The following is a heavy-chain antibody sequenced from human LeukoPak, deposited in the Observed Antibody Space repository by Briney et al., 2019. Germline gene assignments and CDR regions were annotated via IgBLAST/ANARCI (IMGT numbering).Heavy chain of an antibody. J-gene: IGHJ2*01. D-gene: IGHD5-18*01. Sequence: SETLSLTCAVYGGSFSGYYWSWIRQPPGKGLEWIGEINHSGSTNYNPSLKSRVTISVDTSKNQFSLKLSSVTAADTAVYYCARRRGYSYGYTLFGWYFDLWGRGTLVTVSS. CDR1: GGSFSGYY. V-gene: IGHV4-34*01. CDR3: ARRRGYSYGYTLFGWYFDL. CDR2: INHSGST.